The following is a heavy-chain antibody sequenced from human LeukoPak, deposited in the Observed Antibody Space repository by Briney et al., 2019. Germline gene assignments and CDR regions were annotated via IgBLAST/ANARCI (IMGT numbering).Heavy chain of an antibody. CDR1: GFTFSSYS. J-gene: IGHJ3*02. D-gene: IGHD3-16*02. Sequence: GGSLRLSCAASGFTFSSYSMNWVRQAPGKGLEWVSSISSSSSYIYYADSVEGRFTISRDNAKNSLYLQMNSLRAEDTAVYYCARGPEYYDYVWGSCRRVWAFDIWGQGTMVTVSS. CDR3: ARGPEYYDYVWGSCRRVWAFDI. V-gene: IGHV3-21*01. CDR2: ISSSSSYI.